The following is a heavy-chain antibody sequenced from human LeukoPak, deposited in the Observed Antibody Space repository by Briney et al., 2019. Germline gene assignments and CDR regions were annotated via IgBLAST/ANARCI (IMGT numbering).Heavy chain of an antibody. CDR2: IDPSDSYT. J-gene: IGHJ4*02. Sequence: GESLKISCEGSGYSFTSYWISWVRQMPGKGLGWMGRIDPSDSYTNYSPSFQGHVTISADKSISTAYLQWSSLKASDTAMYYCARRNRNSWYSFDYWGQGSLVTVSS. CDR1: GYSFTSYW. V-gene: IGHV5-10-1*01. CDR3: ARRNRNSWYSFDY. D-gene: IGHD6-13*01.